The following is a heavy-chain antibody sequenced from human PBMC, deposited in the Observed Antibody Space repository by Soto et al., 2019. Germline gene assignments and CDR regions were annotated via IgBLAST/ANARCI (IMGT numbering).Heavy chain of an antibody. CDR1: GYDFSVYW. Sequence: DVQLVQSGAEVKKPGESLRISCKGSGYDFSVYWINWVRQMPGKGLEWMGTIYPGDSDVRYSPSFQGQVTISVDKSISIAYLQWSSLKAADTAIYYCARTDYGSGTFDSWGQGTLVTVSS. J-gene: IGHJ4*02. CDR2: IYPGDSDV. CDR3: ARTDYGSGTFDS. D-gene: IGHD3-10*01. V-gene: IGHV5-51*03.